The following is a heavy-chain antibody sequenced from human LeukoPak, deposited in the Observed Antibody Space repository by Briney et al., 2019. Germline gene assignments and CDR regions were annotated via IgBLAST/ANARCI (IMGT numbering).Heavy chain of an antibody. CDR2: IKQDGSEK. CDR1: GFTFSSYW. D-gene: IGHD1-26*01. Sequence: GGSLRLSCAASGFTFSSYWMSWVRQAPGKGLEWVANIKQDGSEKYYVDSVKGRFTISRDNARNSLYLQMNSLRAEDTAVYYCARELYSGSYGTDYWGQGTLVTVSS. J-gene: IGHJ4*02. V-gene: IGHV3-7*01. CDR3: ARELYSGSYGTDY.